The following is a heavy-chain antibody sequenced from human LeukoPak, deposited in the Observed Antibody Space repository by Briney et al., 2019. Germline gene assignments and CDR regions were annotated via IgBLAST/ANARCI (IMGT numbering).Heavy chain of an antibody. CDR2: IYPGDSDT. D-gene: IGHD2-2*01. Sequence: GESLKISCKGSGYRFTSYWIGWVRQMPGKGLEWIGIIYPGDSDTRYSPSFQGQVTISADKSISTAYLQWSSLKASDTAMYYCARHRSRYCSSTSCYGPYYFDYWGQGTLVTVSS. V-gene: IGHV5-51*01. CDR1: GYRFTSYW. J-gene: IGHJ4*02. CDR3: ARHRSRYCSSTSCYGPYYFDY.